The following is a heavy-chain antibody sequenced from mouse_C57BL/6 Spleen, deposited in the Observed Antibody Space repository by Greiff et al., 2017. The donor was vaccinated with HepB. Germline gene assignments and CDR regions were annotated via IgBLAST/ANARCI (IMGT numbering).Heavy chain of an antibody. J-gene: IGHJ4*01. Sequence: VQLQQSGADLAKPGASVKLSCKASGYTFTSYWMHWVKQRPGQGLEWIGYINPSSGYTKYNQKFKDKATLTADKSSSTAYMQLRSLTYEDSAVYYCARLNYGSSYAYYAMDYWGQVTSVTVSS. V-gene: IGHV1-7*01. CDR2: INPSSGYT. CDR3: ARLNYGSSYAYYAMDY. D-gene: IGHD1-1*01. CDR1: GYTFTSYW.